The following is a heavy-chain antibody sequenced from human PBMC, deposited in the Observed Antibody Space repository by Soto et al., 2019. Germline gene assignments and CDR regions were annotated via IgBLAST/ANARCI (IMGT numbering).Heavy chain of an antibody. J-gene: IGHJ3*02. CDR3: ALSSGYWVRAFDI. D-gene: IGHD3-22*01. Sequence: QVQLQQWGAGLLKPSETLSLTCAVYGGSFSGYYWSWIRQPPGKGLEWIGEINHSGSTNYNPSLKSRVTISVDTSKNQFSLKLSSVTAADTAVYYCALSSGYWVRAFDIWGQGTMVTVSS. V-gene: IGHV4-34*01. CDR2: INHSGST. CDR1: GGSFSGYY.